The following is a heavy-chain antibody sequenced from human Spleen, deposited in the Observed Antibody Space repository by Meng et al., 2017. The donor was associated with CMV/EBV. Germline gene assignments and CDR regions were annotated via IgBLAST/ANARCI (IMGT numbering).Heavy chain of an antibody. CDR3: ARGHGGNSGH. D-gene: IGHD4-23*01. V-gene: IGHV3-30-3*01. CDR2: ISYDGNKE. Sequence: GESLKISCEVSGFTVSSKYMHWVRQTPEKGLEWVALISYDGNKEYYADSVKGRFTISRDNSKNTLYLQMNSLRAEDTAVYYCARGHGGNSGHWGQGTLVTVSS. J-gene: IGHJ4*02. CDR1: GFTVSSKY.